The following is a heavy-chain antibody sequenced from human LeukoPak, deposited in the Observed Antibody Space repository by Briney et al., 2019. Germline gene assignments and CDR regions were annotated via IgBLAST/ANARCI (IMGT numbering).Heavy chain of an antibody. J-gene: IGHJ4*02. CDR3: ARDQVRGYSYGYFLDY. V-gene: IGHV3-48*01. CDR1: GFTFSSYS. Sequence: GGSLRLSCAASGFTFSSYSMNWVRQAPGKGLEWVSYISSSSSTIYYADSVKGRFTISRDNAKNSLYLQMNSLRAEDTAVYYCARDQVRGYSYGYFLDYWGQGTLVTVSS. D-gene: IGHD5-18*01. CDR2: ISSSSSTI.